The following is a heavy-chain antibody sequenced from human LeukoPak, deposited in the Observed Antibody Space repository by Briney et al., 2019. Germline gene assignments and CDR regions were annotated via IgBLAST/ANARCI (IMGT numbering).Heavy chain of an antibody. Sequence: PGGSLRLSCAASGFTFSSYSMNWVRQAPGKGLEWVSSIISSSSYIYYADSVKGRFTISRDNAKNSLYLQMNSLRAEDTAVYYCARAGFLEWLSPDLYYFDYWGQGTLVTVSS. CDR1: GFTFSSYS. D-gene: IGHD3-3*01. V-gene: IGHV3-21*01. CDR3: ARAGFLEWLSPDLYYFDY. CDR2: IISSSSYI. J-gene: IGHJ4*02.